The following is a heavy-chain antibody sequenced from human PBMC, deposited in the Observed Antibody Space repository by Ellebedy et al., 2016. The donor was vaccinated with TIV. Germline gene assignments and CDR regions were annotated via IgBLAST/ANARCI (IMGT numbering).Heavy chain of an antibody. J-gene: IGHJ6*02. V-gene: IGHV3-11*01. D-gene: IGHD6-19*01. CDR2: ISDSGSMI. Sequence: GESLKISXAASGFSSSDYYMSWIRQAPGKGLEWVSYISDSGSMIHYADSVKGRFTISRDNSKNSLYLQMNNLRAEDTVVYYCARIGSGRSFYGTDVWGQGTTVTVSS. CDR3: ARIGSGRSFYGTDV. CDR1: GFSSSDYY.